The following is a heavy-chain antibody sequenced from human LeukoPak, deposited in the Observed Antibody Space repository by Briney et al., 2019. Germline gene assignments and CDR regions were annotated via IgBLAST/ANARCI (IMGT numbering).Heavy chain of an antibody. V-gene: IGHV4-59*01. D-gene: IGHD4-4*01. CDR1: GGSISSYY. Sequence: SETLSLTCTVSGGSISSYYWSWIRQPPGKGLEWIGYIYCSGSTNYNPSLKSRVTISVDTSKNQFSLKLSPVTAADTAVYYCARDTVTDDYYYYGMDVWGQGTTVTVSS. J-gene: IGHJ6*02. CDR3: ARDTVTDDYYYYGMDV. CDR2: IYCSGST.